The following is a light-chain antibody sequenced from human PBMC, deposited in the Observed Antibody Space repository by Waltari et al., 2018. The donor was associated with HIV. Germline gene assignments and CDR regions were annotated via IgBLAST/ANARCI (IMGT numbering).Light chain of an antibody. J-gene: IGKJ3*01. CDR2: GAS. V-gene: IGKV3-20*01. Sequence: PGARATLSCRASQSVSNTYLAWYQQKPGQAPRLLIYGASSRATGIPARFTGRGSGTDFTLTISRLEPEDFAVYYGQQYGSSLFTFGPGTKVDIK. CDR1: QSVSNTY. CDR3: QQYGSSLFT.